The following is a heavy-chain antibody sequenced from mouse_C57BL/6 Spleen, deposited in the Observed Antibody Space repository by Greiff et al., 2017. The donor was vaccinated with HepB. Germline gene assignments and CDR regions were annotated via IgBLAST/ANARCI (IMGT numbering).Heavy chain of an antibody. CDR2: IYPRSGNT. CDR1: GYTFTSYG. V-gene: IGHV1-81*01. CDR3: ARNWDVGAMDY. J-gene: IGHJ4*01. D-gene: IGHD4-1*01. Sequence: VKVVESGAELARPGASVKLSCKASGYTFTSYGISWVKQRTGQGLEWIGEIYPRSGNTYYNEKFKGKATLTADKSSSTAYMELRSLTSEDSAVYFCARNWDVGAMDYWGQGTSVTVSS.